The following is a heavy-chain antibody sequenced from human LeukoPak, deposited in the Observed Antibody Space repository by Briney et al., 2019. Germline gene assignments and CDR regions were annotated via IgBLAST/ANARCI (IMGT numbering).Heavy chain of an antibody. CDR1: GYIFIGYY. V-gene: IGHV1-2*02. CDR2: INPNSGGT. CDR3: ARVKIPLLKVVVAAPGAFDI. Sequence: ASVKVSCKASGYIFIGYYVHWVRQAPGQGLEWMGGINPNSGGTNYAQKFQGRVTMTRDTSINTAYMELSRLRSDDTAVYYCARVKIPLLKVVVAAPGAFDIWGQGTMVTVSS. D-gene: IGHD2-15*01. J-gene: IGHJ3*02.